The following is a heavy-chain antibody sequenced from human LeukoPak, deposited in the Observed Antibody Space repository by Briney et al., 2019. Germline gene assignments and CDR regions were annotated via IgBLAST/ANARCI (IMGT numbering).Heavy chain of an antibody. D-gene: IGHD4-23*01. CDR3: ARAPYGGNLYYFDY. V-gene: IGHV4-59*01. CDR2: IYYSGST. J-gene: IGHJ4*02. CDR1: GGSTSSYY. Sequence: SETLSLTCTVSGGSTSSYYWSWIRQPPGKGLEWIGYIYYSGSTNYNPSLKSRVTISVDTSKNQFSLKLSSVTAADTAVYYCARAPYGGNLYYFDYWGQGTLVTVSS.